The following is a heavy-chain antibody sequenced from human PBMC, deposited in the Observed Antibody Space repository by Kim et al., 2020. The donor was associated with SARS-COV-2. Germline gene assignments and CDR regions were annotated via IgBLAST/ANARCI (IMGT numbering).Heavy chain of an antibody. CDR2: IKQDGSEK. CDR3: ARDIQAYVWGSYYYTPGDYFDS. V-gene: IGHV3-7*01. CDR1: GFTFSSYW. D-gene: IGHD3-16*01. J-gene: IGHJ4*02. Sequence: GGSLRLSCAASGFTFSSYWMSWVRQAPGKGLEWVANIKQDGSEKYYVDSVKGRFTISRDNAKNSLYLQMNSLRAEDTAVYYCARDIQAYVWGSYYYTPGDYFDSWGQGPLVTVSS.